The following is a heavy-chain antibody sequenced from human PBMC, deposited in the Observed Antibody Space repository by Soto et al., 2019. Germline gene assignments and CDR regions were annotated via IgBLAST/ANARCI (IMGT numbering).Heavy chain of an antibody. J-gene: IGHJ5*02. V-gene: IGHV4-38-2*02. Sequence: SETLSLTCAVSGYSISSGYYWGWIRQRPGKGLEWMGYIYYTGKTYYNPSLESRLTMSVDRSKNQFSLRLTSVTAADTAVYFCGRDLTSNANCIDPWGQGTLVTVSS. D-gene: IGHD2-2*01. CDR3: GRDLTSNANCIDP. CDR1: GYSISSGYY. CDR2: IYYTGKT.